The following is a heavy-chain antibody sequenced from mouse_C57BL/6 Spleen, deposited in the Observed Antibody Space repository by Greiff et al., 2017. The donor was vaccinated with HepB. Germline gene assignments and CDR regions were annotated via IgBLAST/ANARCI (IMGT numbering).Heavy chain of an antibody. V-gene: IGHV5-4*01. CDR1: GFTFSSYA. Sequence: EVQLVESGGGLVKPGGSLKLSCAASGFTFSSYAMSWVRQTPEKRLEWVATISDGGSYTYYPDNVKGRFTISRDNAKNNLYLQMSHLKSEDTAMYYCARDLAHYYGSSYHYAMDYWGQGTSVTVSS. CDR2: ISDGGSYT. D-gene: IGHD1-1*01. J-gene: IGHJ4*01. CDR3: ARDLAHYYGSSYHYAMDY.